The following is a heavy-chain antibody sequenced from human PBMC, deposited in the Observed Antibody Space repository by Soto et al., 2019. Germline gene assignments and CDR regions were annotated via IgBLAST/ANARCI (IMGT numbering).Heavy chain of an antibody. CDR1: GFTVSSYH. Sequence: SCAPRGFTVSSYHMSSFHQNPGKGLEWISIIYSAGNTYYADSVKGRFTISRDNSKNTLYLQMNSLGAEDTAVYYCARDFVVGGPTINYYYGMDVWGQGTTVTVSS. CDR3: ARDFVVGGPTINYYYGMDV. J-gene: IGHJ6*02. V-gene: IGHV3-66*01. D-gene: IGHD1-26*01. CDR2: IYSAGNT.